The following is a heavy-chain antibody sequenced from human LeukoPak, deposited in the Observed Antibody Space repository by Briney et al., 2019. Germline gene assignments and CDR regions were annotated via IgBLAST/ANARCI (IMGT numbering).Heavy chain of an antibody. D-gene: IGHD4-17*01. CDR2: INPSGGST. CDR3: ARDSNGDYYFDY. Sequence: ASVKVSCEASGYTFTSYYMHWVRQAPGQGLEWMGIINPSGGSTSYAQKFQGRVTMTRDTSTSTVYMELSSLRSEDTAVYYCARDSNGDYYFDYWGQGTLVTVSS. J-gene: IGHJ4*02. V-gene: IGHV1-46*01. CDR1: GYTFTSYY.